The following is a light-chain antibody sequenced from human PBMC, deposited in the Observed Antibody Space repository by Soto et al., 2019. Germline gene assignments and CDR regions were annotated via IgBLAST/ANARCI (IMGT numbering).Light chain of an antibody. CDR2: DVS. J-gene: IGLJ2*01. V-gene: IGLV2-14*01. CDR1: SSDVGGYNY. CDR3: SSYTSSSTQV. Sequence: QSALTQPASVSGSPGQSITISCTGTSSDVGGYNYVSWYQQHPGTAPKLMIYDVSNRPSGVSNRFSGSKSGNTASLTISGLQAEDEADYYCSSYTSSSTQVFGGGTKPTVL.